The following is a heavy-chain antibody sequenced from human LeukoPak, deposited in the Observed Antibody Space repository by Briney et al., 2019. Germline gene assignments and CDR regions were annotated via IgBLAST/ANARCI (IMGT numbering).Heavy chain of an antibody. J-gene: IGHJ4*02. Sequence: SETLSLTCTVSGGSISSYYWSWIRQPPGKGLEWIGYIYYSGSTNYNPSLKSRVTISVDTSKNQFSLKLSSVTAADTAVYYCARRRRIPRGHLDYWGQGTLVTVSS. D-gene: IGHD5-18*01. CDR1: GGSISSYY. V-gene: IGHV4-59*01. CDR2: IYYSGST. CDR3: ARRRRIPRGHLDY.